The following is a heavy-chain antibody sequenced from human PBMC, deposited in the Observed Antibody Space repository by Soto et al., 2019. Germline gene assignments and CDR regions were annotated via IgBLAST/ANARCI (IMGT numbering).Heavy chain of an antibody. V-gene: IGHV3-33*01. CDR2: IWYDGSNK. D-gene: IGHD1-20*01. CDR3: ARDAGWYFDY. Sequence: QVQLVESGGGVVQPGRSLRLSCAASGFTFSSYGMHWVRQAPGKGLEWVAVIWYDGSNKYYADSVKGRFTISRDNSKNSLYLQMNSLRAEDTAVYYCARDAGWYFDYWGQGTLVTVSS. J-gene: IGHJ4*02. CDR1: GFTFSSYG.